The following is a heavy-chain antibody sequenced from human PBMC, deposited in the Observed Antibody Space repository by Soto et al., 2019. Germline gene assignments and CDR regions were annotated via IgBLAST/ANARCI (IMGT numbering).Heavy chain of an antibody. D-gene: IGHD2-15*01. CDR2: IGGAGSNI. CDR3: ARSGGRQLNDVFEI. CDR1: GCTISYFC. Sequence: GVSLILPCAVAGCTISYFCCSWVRKDPGKGLEWVSVIGGAGSNIYYADSVEGRFTVSRDDPKNTLSLRMDSLRVEDTAVYYCARSGGRQLNDVFEIRGQGTTVPVSS. J-gene: IGHJ3*02. V-gene: IGHV3-23*01.